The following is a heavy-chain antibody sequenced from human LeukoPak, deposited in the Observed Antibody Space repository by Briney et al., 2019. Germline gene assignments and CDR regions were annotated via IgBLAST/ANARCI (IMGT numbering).Heavy chain of an antibody. V-gene: IGHV1-46*01. Sequence: ASVKVSCKASGYTFTSYYMHWVRQAPGQGLEWMGIINPSGGSTSYAQKFQGRVTMTRDTSISTAYMELSRLRSDDTAVYYCAREGLQGATKDYWGQGTLVTVSS. CDR1: GYTFTSYY. CDR2: INPSGGST. D-gene: IGHD1-26*01. J-gene: IGHJ4*02. CDR3: AREGLQGATKDY.